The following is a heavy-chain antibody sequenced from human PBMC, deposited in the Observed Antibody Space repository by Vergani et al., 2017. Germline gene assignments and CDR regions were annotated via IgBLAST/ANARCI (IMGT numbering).Heavy chain of an antibody. V-gene: IGHV1-46*01. CDR3: ATXGVTMVRGVDYYYYYMDV. Sequence: QVQLVQSGAEVKKPGASVKVSCKASGYTFTSYYMHWVRQAPGQGLEWMGIINPSGGSTSYAQKFQGRVTMTRDTSTSTVYMELSSLRSEDTAVYYCATXGVTMVRGVDYYYYYMDVWGKGTTVTVSS. CDR1: GYTFTSYY. J-gene: IGHJ6*03. CDR2: INPSGGST. D-gene: IGHD3-10*01.